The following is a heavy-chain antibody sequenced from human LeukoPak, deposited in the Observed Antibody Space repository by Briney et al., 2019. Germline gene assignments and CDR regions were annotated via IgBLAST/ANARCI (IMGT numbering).Heavy chain of an antibody. Sequence: NPSETLSLTCAVYGGSLSNYYWSWIRQPPGKGLEWIGEIDHSGSTKYNPSLKSRVTISVDMSKNQFSLELSSVTAADMAVYCCARGPASGSTFAWFDPWAREPWSPSPQ. CDR3: ARGPASGSTFAWFDP. CDR1: GGSLSNYY. J-gene: IGHJ5*02. V-gene: IGHV4-34*01. D-gene: IGHD3-10*01. CDR2: IDHSGST.